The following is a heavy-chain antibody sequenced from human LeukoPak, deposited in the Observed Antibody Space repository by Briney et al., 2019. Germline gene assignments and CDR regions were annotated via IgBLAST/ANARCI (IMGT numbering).Heavy chain of an antibody. CDR2: IYSGGST. V-gene: IGHV3-53*04. Sequence: GGSLRLSCAASGFTVSSNYMSWVRQAPGKGLEWVSVIYSGGSTYYADSVKGRFTIYRHNSKNTLYLQMNSLRAEDTAVYYCARGNYYGSGSYQRYYYYGMDVWGQGTTVTVSS. CDR1: GFTVSSNY. J-gene: IGHJ6*02. D-gene: IGHD3-10*01. CDR3: ARGNYYGSGSYQRYYYYGMDV.